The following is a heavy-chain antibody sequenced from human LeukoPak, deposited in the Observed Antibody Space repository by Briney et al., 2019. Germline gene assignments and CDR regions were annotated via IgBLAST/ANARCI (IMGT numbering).Heavy chain of an antibody. J-gene: IGHJ4*02. D-gene: IGHD3-10*01. V-gene: IGHV3-30-3*01. CDR3: ARGNYYGSGYLDY. CDR1: GFTLSSYA. Sequence: PGGSLRLSCAASGFTLSSYAMHRVRQAPGKGLEWVAVISYDGSNKYYADSVKGRFTISRDNSKNTLYLQMNSLRAEDTAVCYCARGNYYGSGYLDYWGQGTLVTVSS. CDR2: ISYDGSNK.